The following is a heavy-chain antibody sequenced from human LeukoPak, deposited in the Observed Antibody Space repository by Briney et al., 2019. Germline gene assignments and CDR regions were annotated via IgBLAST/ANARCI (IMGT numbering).Heavy chain of an antibody. CDR2: ISYSGST. V-gene: IGHV4-34*01. CDR1: GESFSGHY. CDR3: ATSGYYCSGGNCDF. D-gene: IGHD2-15*01. Sequence: SETLSLTCAVYGESFSGHYWNWIRQPPGKGLEWIGEISYSGSTNYNPSLKSRVNISVDTSKRQFSLRLSSVTAADTAVYYCATSGYYCSGGNCDFWGQGTLVTVSS. J-gene: IGHJ4*02.